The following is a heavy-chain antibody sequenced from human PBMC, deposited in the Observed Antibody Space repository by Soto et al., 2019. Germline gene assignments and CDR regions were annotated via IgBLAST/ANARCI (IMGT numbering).Heavy chain of an antibody. D-gene: IGHD3-10*01. V-gene: IGHV3-23*01. J-gene: IGHJ1*01. Sequence: GGSLRLSCAASGFTFSSYAMSWVRQAPGKGLEWVSAISVSGGSTYYADSVKGRFTISRDNSKNTLYLQMNSLRAEDTAVYYCAKDSQLLWFGELSYTEYFQHWGQGTLVTVSS. CDR3: AKDSQLLWFGELSYTEYFQH. CDR2: ISVSGGST. CDR1: GFTFSSYA.